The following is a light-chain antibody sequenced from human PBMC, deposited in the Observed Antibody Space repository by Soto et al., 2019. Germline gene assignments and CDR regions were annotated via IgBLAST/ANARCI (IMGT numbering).Light chain of an antibody. J-gene: IGLJ1*01. CDR2: EVS. Sequence: QSALTQPASVSGSPGQTITISCTGTSSDVGGYNYVAWYQQYPGKAPKLMIYEVSNRPSGVSNRFSGSKSGNTASLTISGLQAEDEADYYCSSYTRSNTHVFGSGTKLTVL. V-gene: IGLV2-14*01. CDR3: SSYTRSNTHV. CDR1: SSDVGGYNY.